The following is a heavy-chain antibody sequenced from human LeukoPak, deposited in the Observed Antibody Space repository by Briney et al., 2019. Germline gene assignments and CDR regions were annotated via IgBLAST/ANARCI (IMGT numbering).Heavy chain of an antibody. CDR3: ARGKYQPLLYTAALDY. Sequence: PSQTLSLTCTVSGGSISSGDYYWSWIRQPPGKGLEWIGYIYYSGSTYYNPSLKSRVTISVDTSKNQFSLKLSSVTAADTAVCYCARGKYQPLLYTAALDYWGQGTLVTVSS. CDR2: IYYSGST. D-gene: IGHD2-2*01. CDR1: GGSISSGDYY. J-gene: IGHJ4*02. V-gene: IGHV4-30-4*08.